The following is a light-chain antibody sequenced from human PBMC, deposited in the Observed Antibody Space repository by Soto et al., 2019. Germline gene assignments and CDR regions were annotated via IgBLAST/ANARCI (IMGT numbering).Light chain of an antibody. CDR1: QSISTI. CDR2: GAS. Sequence: EIVMTQSPATLSVSPGERATLSCRASQSISTILAWYQQRPGQAPRLLMYGASTRTAVIPARFSGSGSGTEFTLSISSLQSEDFAVYYCQQYIKWPRTFGQGTKLEIK. J-gene: IGKJ2*01. V-gene: IGKV3-15*01. CDR3: QQYIKWPRT.